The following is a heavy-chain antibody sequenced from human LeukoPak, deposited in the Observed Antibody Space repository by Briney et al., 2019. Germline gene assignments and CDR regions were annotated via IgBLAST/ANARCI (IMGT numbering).Heavy chain of an antibody. CDR3: AELGITMIGGV. CDR1: GFTLSDSY. J-gene: IGHJ6*04. D-gene: IGHD3-10*02. V-gene: IGHV3-11*04. Sequence: GSLRLSCGASGFTLSDSYMSWIRQSPGKGLVWISYMSNSGITIHYADSVRGRFTISKDNANNSLHLQMNSLRAEDTAVYYCAELGITMIGGVWGKGTTVTISS. CDR2: MSNSGITI.